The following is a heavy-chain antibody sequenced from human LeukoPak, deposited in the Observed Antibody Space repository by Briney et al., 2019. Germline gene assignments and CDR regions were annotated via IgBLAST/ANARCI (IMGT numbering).Heavy chain of an antibody. D-gene: IGHD6-19*01. J-gene: IGHJ6*03. CDR3: ARCGYGSGFPMDV. CDR1: GYTFTGYC. Sequence: GASVKVSCKASGYTFTGYCMHWVRQAPGQGLEWMGWINPNSGGTNYAQKFQGRVTMTRDTAISTAYMELSRLRSDDTAVYYCARCGYGSGFPMDVWGKGATVTVSS. CDR2: INPNSGGT. V-gene: IGHV1-2*02.